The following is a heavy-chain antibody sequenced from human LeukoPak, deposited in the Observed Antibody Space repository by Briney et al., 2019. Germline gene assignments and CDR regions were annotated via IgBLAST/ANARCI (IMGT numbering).Heavy chain of an antibody. CDR3: AKDKAASFDY. Sequence: ASVKVSCKASGYSFTGYYIHWVRQAPGQGLEWMGWINPSSGGTNYVQKFQGRVTMTRDTSISTAYMELSRLRSDDTAVYFCAKDKAASFDYWGHGTLVTVSS. V-gene: IGHV1-2*02. D-gene: IGHD6-13*01. CDR1: GYSFTGYY. J-gene: IGHJ4*01. CDR2: INPSSGGT.